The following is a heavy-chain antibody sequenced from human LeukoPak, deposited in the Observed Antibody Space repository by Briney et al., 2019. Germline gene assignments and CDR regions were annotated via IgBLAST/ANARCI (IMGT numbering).Heavy chain of an antibody. CDR2: IYPADSDT. Sequence: GASLKISCKASGYSFSSYWIGWVRQVPGKGLEWMGIIYPADSDTRYSPSFQGQVTISADKSISTAYLQWNSLKASDTAMYYCARHSANSPRITIFGVITTWGQGTQVTVSS. CDR1: GYSFSSYW. CDR3: ARHSANSPRITIFGVITT. D-gene: IGHD3-3*01. V-gene: IGHV5-51*01. J-gene: IGHJ5*02.